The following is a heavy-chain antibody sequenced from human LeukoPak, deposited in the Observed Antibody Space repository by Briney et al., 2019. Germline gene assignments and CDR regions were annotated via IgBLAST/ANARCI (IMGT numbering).Heavy chain of an antibody. J-gene: IGHJ4*02. Sequence: ASVKVSCKASGYTFTSYGISWVRQAPGQGLEWMGWISAYNGNTNYAQKLQGRVTMTTDTSTSTAYMELRSLRSDDTAVYYCAKLQSVVIPSAMLGFDYWGQGILVTVSS. D-gene: IGHD2-2*01. CDR3: AKLQSVVIPSAMLGFDY. CDR2: ISAYNGNT. V-gene: IGHV1-18*01. CDR1: GYTFTSYG.